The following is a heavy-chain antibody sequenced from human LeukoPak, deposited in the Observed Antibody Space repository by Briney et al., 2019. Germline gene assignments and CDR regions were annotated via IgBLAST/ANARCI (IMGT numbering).Heavy chain of an antibody. CDR3: ESSRGYSSGLSYYYMDV. J-gene: IGHJ6*03. D-gene: IGHD6-25*01. CDR1: GGSFSAYY. Sequence: SETLSLTCAVYGGSFSAYYWSWIRQPPGEGLEWIGEINHSGTTNYNPSLKSRVTISLDTSKNQFSLKLSSVTAADTAVYYCESSRGYSSGLSYYYMDVWGKGTTVTVSS. CDR2: INHSGTT. V-gene: IGHV4-34*01.